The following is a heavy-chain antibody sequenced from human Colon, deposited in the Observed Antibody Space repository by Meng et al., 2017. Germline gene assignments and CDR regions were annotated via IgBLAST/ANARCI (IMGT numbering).Heavy chain of an antibody. CDR1: GYRFPGYY. D-gene: IGHD2-21*01. V-gene: IGHV1-2*06. CDR3: ARVWSSSVIDF. CDR2: INPDSGAT. Sequence: QVQMVQSGAEVKKPGASMKVSCKASGYRFPGYYLHWVRRAPGRGLEWMGRINPDSGATIYAQKFQGRVTMTRDTAINTSYMELSCLRSDDTAIYYFARVWSSSVIDFWGQGTLVTVSS. J-gene: IGHJ4*02.